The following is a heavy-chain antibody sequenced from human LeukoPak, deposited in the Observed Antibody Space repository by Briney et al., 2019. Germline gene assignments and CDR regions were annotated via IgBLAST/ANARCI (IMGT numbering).Heavy chain of an antibody. D-gene: IGHD3-22*01. CDR3: ARTYYYDSRGYYFDY. J-gene: IGHJ4*02. CDR1: GFTFSSYW. CDR2: INTDGSST. Sequence: VGSLRLSCAGSGFTFSSYWMHWVRQAPGKGLVWVSRINTDGSSTNYADSVKGRFTISRDNAKNTLYLQMNSLRAEDTAVYYCARTYYYDSRGYYFDYWGQGTLVTVS. V-gene: IGHV3-74*01.